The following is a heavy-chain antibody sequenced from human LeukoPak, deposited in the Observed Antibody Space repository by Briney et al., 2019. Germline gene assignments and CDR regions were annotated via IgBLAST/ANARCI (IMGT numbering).Heavy chain of an antibody. D-gene: IGHD2-15*01. J-gene: IGHJ4*02. CDR1: RFSFSDYT. CDR3: ARDRRATPMYFFDF. V-gene: IGHV3-23*01. Sequence: SGGSLRLSCAASRFSFSDYTMSWVRQLPGKGLGWVSGIRHSGVDSSYADSVKGRFTISRDNSKNMLYLQMNSLRDDDTGVYYCARDRRATPMYFFDFWGQGTPVTVSS. CDR2: IRHSGVDS.